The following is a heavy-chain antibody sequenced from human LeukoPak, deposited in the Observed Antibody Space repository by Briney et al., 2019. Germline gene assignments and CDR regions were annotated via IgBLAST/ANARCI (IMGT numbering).Heavy chain of an antibody. J-gene: IGHJ3*02. CDR1: GGAFSSYA. CDR3: ARVPRYYDSSGYYYLDAFDI. V-gene: IGHV1-69*01. D-gene: IGHD3-22*01. Sequence: SVKVSCKASGGAFSSYAISWVRQAPGQGLEWMGGIIPIFGTANYAQKFQGRVTITADESTSTAYMELSSLRSEDTAVYYCARVPRYYDSSGYYYLDAFDIWGQGTMVTVSS. CDR2: IIPIFGTA.